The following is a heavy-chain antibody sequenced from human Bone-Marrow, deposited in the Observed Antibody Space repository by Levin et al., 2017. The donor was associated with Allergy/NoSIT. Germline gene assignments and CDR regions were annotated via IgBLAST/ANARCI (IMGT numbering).Heavy chain of an antibody. CDR1: GFTFSSSA. V-gene: IGHV3-23*01. CDR2: ITGPGGDT. CDR3: AKKMAGTSGWSFDS. J-gene: IGHJ5*01. D-gene: IGHD6-19*01. Sequence: LSLTCAASGFTFSSSAMSWVRQAPGKGLEWVSVITGPGGDTYYAHSVKGRFTISRDNSKNTLYLQMNTLRAEDTATYYCAKKMAGTSGWSFDSWGQGTLVTVSS.